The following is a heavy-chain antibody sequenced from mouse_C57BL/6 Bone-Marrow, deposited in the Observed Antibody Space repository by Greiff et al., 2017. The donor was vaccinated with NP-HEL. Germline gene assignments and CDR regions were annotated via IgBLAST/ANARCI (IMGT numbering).Heavy chain of an antibody. CDR1: GFTFSSYG. CDR2: ISSGGSYT. J-gene: IGHJ3*01. V-gene: IGHV5-6*01. D-gene: IGHD2-4*01. Sequence: DVHLVESGGDLVKPGGSLKLSCAASGFTFSSYGMSWVRQTPDKRLEWVATISSGGSYTSYPDSVKGRFIISRDNAKNTLYLQMSSLKSEDTAMYYCESPYDYDVAWFAYWGQGTLVTVSA. CDR3: ESPYDYDVAWFAY.